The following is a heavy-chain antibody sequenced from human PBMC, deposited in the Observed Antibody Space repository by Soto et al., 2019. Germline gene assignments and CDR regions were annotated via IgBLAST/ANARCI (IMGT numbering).Heavy chain of an antibody. V-gene: IGHV3-15*01. Sequence: PGGSLRLSCAASGFTFSNAWMSWVRQAPGKGLEWVGRIKSKTDGGTTDYAAPVKGRFTISRDDSKNTLYLQMNSLKTEDTAVYYCTTDLYLLMVYAPLPWFDPWGQGTLVTVSS. CDR1: GFTFSNAW. D-gene: IGHD2-8*01. CDR3: TTDLYLLMVYAPLPWFDP. J-gene: IGHJ5*02. CDR2: IKSKTDGGTT.